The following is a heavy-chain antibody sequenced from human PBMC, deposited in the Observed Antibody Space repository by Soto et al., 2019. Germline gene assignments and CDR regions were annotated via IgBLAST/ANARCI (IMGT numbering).Heavy chain of an antibody. CDR2: IYYSGST. D-gene: IGHD3-3*01. J-gene: IGHJ4*02. CDR1: GGSLSSGDYY. Sequence: PSETLSLTCTVSGGSLSSGDYYWSWIRQPPGRGLEWIGYIYYSGSTYYNPSLESRMHMSLDATRNHYSLRLTSVTAADTAVYFCARAPVGLDTISYFDYWGQGKLVTVS. V-gene: IGHV4-30-4*01. CDR3: ARAPVGLDTISYFDY.